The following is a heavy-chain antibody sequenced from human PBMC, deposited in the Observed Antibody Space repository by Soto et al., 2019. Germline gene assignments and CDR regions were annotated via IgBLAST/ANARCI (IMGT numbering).Heavy chain of an antibody. D-gene: IGHD1-1*01. V-gene: IGHV1-58*01. CDR3: AAGRLETSPKYYYYYYGMDV. CDR1: GFTFTSSA. J-gene: IGHJ6*02. Sequence: GASVKVSCKASGFTFTSSAVQWVRQARGQRLEWIGWIVVGSGNTNYAQKFQERVTITRDMSTSTAYMELSSLRSEDTAVYYCAAGRLETSPKYYYYYYGMDVWGQGTRVTVSS. CDR2: IVVGSGNT.